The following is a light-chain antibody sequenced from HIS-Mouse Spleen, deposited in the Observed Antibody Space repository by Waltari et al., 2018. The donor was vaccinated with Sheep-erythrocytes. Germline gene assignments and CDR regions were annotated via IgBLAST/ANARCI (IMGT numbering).Light chain of an antibody. J-gene: IGLJ3*02. Sequence: QSVLTQPPSVSAAPGQKVTISCSGSSSNIWYNYVSWYQHLPGTAPKLLIYDNNKRPSGIPDRFSGSKSGTSATLGITGLQTGDEADYYCGTWDSSLSAGRVFGGGTKLTVL. CDR2: DNN. CDR3: GTWDSSLSAGRV. V-gene: IGLV1-51*01. CDR1: SSNIWYNY.